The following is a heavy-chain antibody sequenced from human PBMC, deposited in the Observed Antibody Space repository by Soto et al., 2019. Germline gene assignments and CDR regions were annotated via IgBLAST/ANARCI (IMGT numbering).Heavy chain of an antibody. D-gene: IGHD2-21*02. CDR1: GCSVSSGSYY. J-gene: IGHJ4*02. CDR3: ARAGEAVVVTATIFDY. CDR2: IYYSGST. V-gene: IGHV4-61*01. Sequence: SETLSLTCAVSGCSVSSGSYYWSWIRQPPGKGLEWIGYIYYSGSTNYNPSLKSRVTISVDTSKNQFSLKLSSVTAADTAVYYCARAGEAVVVTATIFDYWGQGTLVTVSS.